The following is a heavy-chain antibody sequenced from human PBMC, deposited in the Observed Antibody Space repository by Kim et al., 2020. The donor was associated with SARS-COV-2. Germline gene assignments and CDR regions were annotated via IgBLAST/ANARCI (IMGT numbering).Heavy chain of an antibody. CDR2: IYYSGST. Sequence: SETLSLTCTVSGGSISSGGYYWSWIRQHPGKGLEWIGYIYYSGSTYYNPSLKSRVTISVDTSKNQFSLKLSSVTAADTAVYYCARVGAVVPAAIENFDYWGQGTLVTVSS. J-gene: IGHJ4*02. V-gene: IGHV4-31*03. CDR1: GGSISSGGYY. CDR3: ARVGAVVPAAIENFDY. D-gene: IGHD2-2*02.